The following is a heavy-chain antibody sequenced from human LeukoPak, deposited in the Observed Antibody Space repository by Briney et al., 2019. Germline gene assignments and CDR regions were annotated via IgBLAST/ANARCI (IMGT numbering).Heavy chain of an antibody. Sequence: SETLSLTCTVSGGSISSYYWRWIRQAAGKELEWIGRVYTSGSTNYHPSLKSRATMSVDTSKYQFSLKLSSVTAADTAVYYCARGSSSWYMDFDYWGQGTLATVS. J-gene: IGHJ4*02. CDR3: ARGSSSWYMDFDY. CDR2: VYTSGST. V-gene: IGHV4-4*07. CDR1: GGSISSYY. D-gene: IGHD6-13*01.